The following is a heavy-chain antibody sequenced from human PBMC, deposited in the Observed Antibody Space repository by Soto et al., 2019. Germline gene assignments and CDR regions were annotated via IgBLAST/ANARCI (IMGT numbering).Heavy chain of an antibody. CDR3: ARESHDAFDI. CDR1: GDSISSYF. CDR2: IYYSGSP. Sequence: SETLSLTCTVSGDSISSYFWTWIRQSPGKGLEWIAYIYYSGSPNYNPSLKSRVTTLVDTSKNEFSLKLSSVTAADTAVYYCARESHDAFDIWGQGTMVTVSS. J-gene: IGHJ3*02. V-gene: IGHV4-59*01.